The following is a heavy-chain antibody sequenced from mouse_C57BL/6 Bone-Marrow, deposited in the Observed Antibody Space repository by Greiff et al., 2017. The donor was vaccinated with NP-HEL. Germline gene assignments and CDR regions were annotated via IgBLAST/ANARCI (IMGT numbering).Heavy chain of an antibody. D-gene: IGHD2-3*01. V-gene: IGHV1-26*01. CDR2: INPNNGGT. CDR3: ARTLYDDGFAY. Sequence: EVQLQQSGPELVKPGASVKISCKASGYTFTDYYMNWVKQSHGKSLEWIGDINPNNGGTSYNQKFKGKATLTVDKSSSTAYMELRRLTSEASAVYYCARTLYDDGFAYWGQGTLVTVSA. J-gene: IGHJ3*01. CDR1: GYTFTDYY.